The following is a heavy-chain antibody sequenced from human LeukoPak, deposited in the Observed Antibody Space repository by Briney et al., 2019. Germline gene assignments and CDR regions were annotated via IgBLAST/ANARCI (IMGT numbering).Heavy chain of an antibody. CDR3: ARDRSAWRFYYFDY. CDR1: GYTFTSRA. D-gene: IGHD3-3*01. CDR2: INTGNGNT. J-gene: IGHJ4*02. V-gene: IGHV1-3*04. Sequence: ASVKASCKTSGYTFTSRALHWVRLAPGPRLEWMGWINTGNGNTKYSQKFQDRVTITRDPSASTADMELSSLRSEDTAVYYCARDRSAWRFYYFDYWGQGTLVTVSS.